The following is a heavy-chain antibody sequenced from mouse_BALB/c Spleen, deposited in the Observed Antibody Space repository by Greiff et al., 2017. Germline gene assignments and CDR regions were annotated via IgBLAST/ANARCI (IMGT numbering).Heavy chain of an antibody. V-gene: IGHV5-12-2*01. CDR3: ARHRRGNAMDY. Sequence: EVKLQESGGGLVQPGGSLKLSCAASGFTFSSYTMSWVRQTPEKRLEWVAYISNGGGSTYYPDTVKGRFTISRDNAKNTLYLQMSSLKSEDTAMYYCARHRRGNAMDYWGQGTSVTVSS. J-gene: IGHJ4*01. CDR2: ISNGGGST. CDR1: GFTFSSYT.